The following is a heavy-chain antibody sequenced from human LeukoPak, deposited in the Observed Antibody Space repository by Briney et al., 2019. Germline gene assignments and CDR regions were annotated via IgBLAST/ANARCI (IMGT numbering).Heavy chain of an antibody. CDR1: GFTFSSYA. D-gene: IGHD5-18*01. CDR2: ISYDGSNK. J-gene: IGHJ4*02. CDR3: ARTGAGGYSYGSDPTKPAPYYFDY. V-gene: IGHV3-30-3*01. Sequence: PGGSLRLSCAASGFTFSSYAMHWVRQAPGKGLEWVAVISYDGSNKYYADSVKGRFTISRDNSKNTLYLQMNSLRAEDTAVYYCARTGAGGYSYGSDPTKPAPYYFDYWGQGTLVTVSS.